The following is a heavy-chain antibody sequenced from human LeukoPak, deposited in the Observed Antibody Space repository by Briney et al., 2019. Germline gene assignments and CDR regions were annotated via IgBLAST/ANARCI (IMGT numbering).Heavy chain of an antibody. J-gene: IGHJ4*02. Sequence: SQTLSLTCTVSGGSISSGSYYWSWIRQPAGKGLEWIGRIYTSGSTNYNPSLKSRVTISVDTSKNQFSLKLSSVTAADTAVYYCARDSGESPGEDYWGQGTLVTVSS. V-gene: IGHV4-61*02. CDR2: IYTSGST. CDR3: ARDSGESPGEDY. D-gene: IGHD3-10*01. CDR1: GGSISSGSYY.